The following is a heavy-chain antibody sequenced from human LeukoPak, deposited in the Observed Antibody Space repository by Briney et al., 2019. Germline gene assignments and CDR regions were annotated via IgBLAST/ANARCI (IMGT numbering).Heavy chain of an antibody. D-gene: IGHD2-15*01. CDR2: IYTSGST. CDR1: GGSISSYY. Sequence: PSETLSLTCTVSGGSISSYYWSWIRQPAGKGLEWIGRIYTSGSTNYNPSLKSRVTMSVDTSKNQFSLKLSSVTAADTAVYYRARARTSCSGGSCYPVLGYYYGMDVWGQGTTVTVSS. J-gene: IGHJ6*02. CDR3: ARARTSCSGGSCYPVLGYYYGMDV. V-gene: IGHV4-4*07.